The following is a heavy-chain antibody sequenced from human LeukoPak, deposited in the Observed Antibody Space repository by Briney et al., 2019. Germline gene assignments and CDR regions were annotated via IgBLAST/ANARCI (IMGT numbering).Heavy chain of an antibody. CDR1: GGSFSGYY. V-gene: IGHV4-34*01. Sequence: SETLSLTCAVHGGSFSGYYWSWIRQPPGKGLEWIGEINHSGSTNYNPSLKSRVTISVDTSKNQFSLKLSSVTAADAAVYYCARGLWDDYGDSWGQGTLVTVSS. CDR3: ARGLWDDYGDS. J-gene: IGHJ4*02. D-gene: IGHD1-26*01. CDR2: INHSGST.